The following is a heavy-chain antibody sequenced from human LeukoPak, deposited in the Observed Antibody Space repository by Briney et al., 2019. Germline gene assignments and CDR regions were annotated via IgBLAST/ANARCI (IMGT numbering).Heavy chain of an antibody. V-gene: IGHV3-30-3*01. Sequence: GGSLRLSCAASGFTFSNYAMHWVRQAPGKGLEWVAVISYGGGTTHYADSVKGRFTISRDNSKNTLYLQMNSLRAEDTAVYYCAKASNGGSYYGVIIDYWGQGTLVTVSS. CDR2: ISYGGGTT. CDR3: AKASNGGSYYGVIIDY. D-gene: IGHD1-26*01. J-gene: IGHJ4*02. CDR1: GFTFSNYA.